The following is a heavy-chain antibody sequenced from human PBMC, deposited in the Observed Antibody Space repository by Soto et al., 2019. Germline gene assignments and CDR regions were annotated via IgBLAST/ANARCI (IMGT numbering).Heavy chain of an antibody. CDR1: GFTFSSYG. Sequence: QVQLVESGGGVVQPGRSLRLSCAASGFTFSSYGMHWVRQAPGKGLEWVAVISYDGSNKYYADSVKGRFTISRDNSKNTLYLQMNSLRAEDTAVYYCAQDYSSGWGGTFDYWGQGTLVTVSS. V-gene: IGHV3-30*18. J-gene: IGHJ4*02. CDR2: ISYDGSNK. D-gene: IGHD6-19*01. CDR3: AQDYSSGWGGTFDY.